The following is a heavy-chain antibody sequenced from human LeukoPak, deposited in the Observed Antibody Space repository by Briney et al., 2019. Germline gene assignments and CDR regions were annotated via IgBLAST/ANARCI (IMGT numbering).Heavy chain of an antibody. CDR2: INHSGST. Sequence: SETLSLTCAVYGGSFSGYYWSWIRQPPGKGLAWIGEINHSGSTNYNPSLKSRVTISVDTSKNQFSLKLSSVTAADTAVYYCARGHYDFWSGYYARGSWFDPWGQGTLVTVSS. V-gene: IGHV4-34*01. J-gene: IGHJ5*02. D-gene: IGHD3-3*01. CDR3: ARGHYDFWSGYYARGSWFDP. CDR1: GGSFSGYY.